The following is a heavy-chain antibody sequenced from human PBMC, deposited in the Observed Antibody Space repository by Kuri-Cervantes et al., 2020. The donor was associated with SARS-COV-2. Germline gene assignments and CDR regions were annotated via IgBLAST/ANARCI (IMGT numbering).Heavy chain of an antibody. CDR2: ISYDGSNK. J-gene: IGHJ6*02. CDR1: GFTFSSYG. Sequence: GGSLRLSCAASGFTFSSYGMHWVRQAPGKGLEWVAVISYDGSNKYYADSVTGRFTISRDNSKNTLYLQMNSLRAEDTAVYYCAKDYDPYGMDVWGQGTTVTVSS. V-gene: IGHV3-30*18. D-gene: IGHD5-12*01. CDR3: AKDYDPYGMDV.